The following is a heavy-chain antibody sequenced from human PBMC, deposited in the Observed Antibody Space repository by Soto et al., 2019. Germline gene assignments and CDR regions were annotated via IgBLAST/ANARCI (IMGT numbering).Heavy chain of an antibody. CDR3: IGSFPF. V-gene: IGHV3-49*03. CDR1: GFPFGNFL. J-gene: IGHJ4*02. D-gene: IGHD3-10*01. Sequence: EVYLVESGGGLVEPGRSLRLSCTASGFPFGNFLMSWFRQAPGKGMEWVGFIRSQPYGGTAAYAASVRGRCTISRDDSKGIAYLQMNSLQTEDSGVYYCIGSFPFWGQGTLVTVSS. CDR2: IRSQPYGGTA.